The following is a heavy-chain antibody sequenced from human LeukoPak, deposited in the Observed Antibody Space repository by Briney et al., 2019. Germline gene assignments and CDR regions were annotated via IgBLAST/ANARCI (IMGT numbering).Heavy chain of an antibody. V-gene: IGHV4-39*07. Sequence: PSETLSLTCTVSGGFISSSSYYWGWIRQPPGKGLEWIGSIYYSGSTYYNPSLKSRVTISVDTSKNQFSLKLTSVTAADTAVYYCARAGGSGLIDYWGQGTLVTVSS. CDR3: ARAGGSGLIDY. J-gene: IGHJ4*02. CDR1: GGFISSSSYY. D-gene: IGHD6-19*01. CDR2: IYYSGST.